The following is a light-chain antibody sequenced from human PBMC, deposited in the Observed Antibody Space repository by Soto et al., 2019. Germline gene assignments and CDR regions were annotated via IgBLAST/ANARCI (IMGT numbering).Light chain of an antibody. V-gene: IGLV2-14*01. Sequence: QSALTQPASVSGSPGQSITISCTGTSSDVGSYNYVSWYQQHPGKAPKLMIYEDSNRPSGVSNRFSGSKSANTASLIISGLQAEDEANYYCCSYTSISTRVFGGGTKLTVL. CDR3: CSYTSISTRV. CDR2: EDS. CDR1: SSDVGSYNY. J-gene: IGLJ3*02.